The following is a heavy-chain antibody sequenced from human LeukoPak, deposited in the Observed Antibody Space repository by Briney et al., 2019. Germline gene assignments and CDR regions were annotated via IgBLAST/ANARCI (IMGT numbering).Heavy chain of an antibody. CDR2: ISTYNGDT. CDR1: GYTFTSYG. D-gene: IGHD3-16*01. CDR3: AREGLGELTLDY. Sequence: ASVKVSCKASGYTFTSYGISWVRQAPGQGLEWMGWISTYNGDTNYAQKLQGKVTMTTDTSTNTAYMELRSLRSDDTAVYYCAREGLGELTLDYWGQGTLVAVSS. V-gene: IGHV1-18*01. J-gene: IGHJ4*02.